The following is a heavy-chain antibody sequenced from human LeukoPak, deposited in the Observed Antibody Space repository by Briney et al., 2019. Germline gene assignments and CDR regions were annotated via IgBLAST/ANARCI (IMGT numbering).Heavy chain of an antibody. CDR1: GYTLTNYY. V-gene: IGHV1-46*01. CDR2: INPNGVNR. J-gene: IGHJ4*02. CDR3: ARSHYLDSSGYYDY. Sequence: GASVKVSCKASGYTLTNYYMHWVRQAPGQGLVWMGIINPNGVNRRYAQKFQGRVTMTRDMSTSTVYMELNSLRSEDTAVYYCARSHYLDSSGYYDYWGPGTLVTVSS. D-gene: IGHD3-22*01.